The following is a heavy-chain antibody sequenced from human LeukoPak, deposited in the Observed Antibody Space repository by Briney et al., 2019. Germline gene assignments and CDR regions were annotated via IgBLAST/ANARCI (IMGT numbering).Heavy chain of an antibody. CDR2: IWYDGSNK. J-gene: IGHJ4*02. CDR1: GFTFSSYG. CDR3: ARGSSSSWSQFDY. V-gene: IGHV3-33*01. Sequence: GGSMRLSCAGSGFTFSSYGMHWVRQAPGKGLEWVAVIWYDGSNKYYADSVKGRFTISRDNSKNTLYLQMNSLRAEDTAVYYCARGSSSSWSQFDYWGQGTLVTVSS. D-gene: IGHD6-13*01.